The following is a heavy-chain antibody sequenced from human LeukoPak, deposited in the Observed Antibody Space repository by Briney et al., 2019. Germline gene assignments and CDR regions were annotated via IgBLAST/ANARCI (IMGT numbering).Heavy chain of an antibody. CDR1: GGSFSGYY. J-gene: IGHJ5*02. CDR2: INHSGST. V-gene: IGHV4-34*01. Sequence: SETLSLTCAVYGGSFSGYYWSWIRQPPGKGLEWIGEINHSGSTNYNPSLKSRVTISVDTSKNQFSLKLSSVTAADTAVYYCARGPTSAAAQYNWFDPWGQGTLVTVSS. D-gene: IGHD2-2*01. CDR3: ARGPTSAAAQYNWFDP.